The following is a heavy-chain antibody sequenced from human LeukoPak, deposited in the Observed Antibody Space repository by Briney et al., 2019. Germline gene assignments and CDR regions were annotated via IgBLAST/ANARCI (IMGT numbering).Heavy chain of an antibody. J-gene: IGHJ4*02. V-gene: IGHV4-4*07. CDR1: GGSISSYY. Sequence: KPSETMSLTCTVSGGSISSYYWSWLRQPAGKGLEWIGRIYNSGSTNYNPSLKSRVTMSVDTSKNQFSLQLSSVTAADTAVYYCAASNKGAPIIRIVVVGDAKSPLDYWGQGTLVSVSS. CDR3: AASNKGAPIIRIVVVGDAKSPLDY. CDR2: IYNSGST. D-gene: IGHD2-15*01.